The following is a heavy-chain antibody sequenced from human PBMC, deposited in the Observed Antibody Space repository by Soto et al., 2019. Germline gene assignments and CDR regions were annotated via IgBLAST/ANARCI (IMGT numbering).Heavy chain of an antibody. Sequence: EVHLLESGGNLIQPGGSLRLSCAASGFTFSTYAMNWVRQAPGXGLEWVASISETGGNTYYADSVKGRFTISRDNSKNTLXXXMXXXXXXXXXXXXXXXXXXXXXXDYWGQGTLVTVSS. CDR1: GFTFSTYA. J-gene: IGHJ4*02. V-gene: IGHV3-23*01. CDR3: XXXXXXXXXDY. CDR2: ISETGGNT.